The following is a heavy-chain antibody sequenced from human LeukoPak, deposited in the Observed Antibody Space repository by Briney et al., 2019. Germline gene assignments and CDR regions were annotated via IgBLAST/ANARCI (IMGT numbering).Heavy chain of an antibody. Sequence: SETLSLTCAVSGYSISSGYYWGWIRQPPGKGLEWIGSIYHSGSTYYNPSLKSRVTISVDTSKNQFSLKLSSVTAADTAVYYWARVGLWFGELSYDYWGQGTLVTVSS. CDR1: GYSISSGYY. D-gene: IGHD3-10*01. CDR3: ARVGLWFGELSYDY. V-gene: IGHV4-38-2*01. CDR2: IYHSGST. J-gene: IGHJ4*02.